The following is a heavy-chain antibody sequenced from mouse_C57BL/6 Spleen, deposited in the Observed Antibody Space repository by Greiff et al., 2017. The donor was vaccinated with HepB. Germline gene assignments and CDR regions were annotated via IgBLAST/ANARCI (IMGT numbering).Heavy chain of an antibody. V-gene: IGHV1-66*01. J-gene: IGHJ1*03. CDR2: IYPGSGNT. D-gene: IGHD1-1*01. CDR3: ARRGSSYGGWYFDV. Sequence: QVQLQQSGPELVKPGASVKISCKASGYSFTSYYIHWVKQRPGQGLEWIGWIYPGSGNTKYNEKFKGKATLTADTSSSTAYMQLSSLTSEDSAVYYCARRGSSYGGWYFDVWGTGTTVTVSS. CDR1: GYSFTSYY.